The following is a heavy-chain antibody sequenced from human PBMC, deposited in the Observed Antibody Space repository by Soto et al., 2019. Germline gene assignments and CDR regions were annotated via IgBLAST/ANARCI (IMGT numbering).Heavy chain of an antibody. V-gene: IGHV3-21*01. CDR2: ISSSSSYL. D-gene: IGHD6-13*01. CDR1: GFTFSSYR. CDR3: ATSNGAAVTSVV. J-gene: IGHJ3*01. Sequence: PGGSLRLSCAASGFTFSSYRMNWVRQAPGKGLEWVSSISSSSSYLYYADSVKGRFTISRDNAKNSLYLQMNSLRAEDTAVYYCATSNGAAVTSVVWGQGTMVTVSS.